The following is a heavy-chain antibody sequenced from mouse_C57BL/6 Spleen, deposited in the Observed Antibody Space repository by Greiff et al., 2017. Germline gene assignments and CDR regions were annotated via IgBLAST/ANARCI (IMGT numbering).Heavy chain of an antibody. J-gene: IGHJ4*01. CDR3: ARTSYAMDY. Sequence: VQLQQSGPGLVQPSQSLSITCTVSGFSLTSYGVHWVRQSPGKGLEWLGVIWSGGSTDYNAAFISSMSISKDNSKSQVFFKMNSLQADDTAIYYCARTSYAMDYWGQGTSVTVSS. V-gene: IGHV2-2*01. CDR1: GFSLTSYG. CDR2: IWSGGST.